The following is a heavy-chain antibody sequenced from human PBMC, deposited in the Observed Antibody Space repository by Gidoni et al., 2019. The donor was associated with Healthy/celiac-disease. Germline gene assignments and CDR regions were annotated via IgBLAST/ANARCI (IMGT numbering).Heavy chain of an antibody. CDR2: ISGSGGST. D-gene: IGHD3-22*01. CDR3: AKDRVPYYYDSSPYSSHHDAFDI. Sequence: EVQLLVSGGGSAQPGGSLRLSCVASGVTFSSYAMIWVRQAPGKGLVWVSVISGSGGSTYYADSVKGRFTISRDNSKNTLYLQMNSLRAEDTAVYYCAKDRVPYYYDSSPYSSHHDAFDIWGQGTMVTVSS. J-gene: IGHJ3*02. CDR1: GVTFSSYA. V-gene: IGHV3-23*01.